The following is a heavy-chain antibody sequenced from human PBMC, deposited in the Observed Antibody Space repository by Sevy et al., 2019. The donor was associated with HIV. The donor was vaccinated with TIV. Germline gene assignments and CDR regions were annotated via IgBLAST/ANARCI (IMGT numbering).Heavy chain of an antibody. V-gene: IGHV1-69*13. D-gene: IGHD3-9*01. Sequence: ASVKVSCKASGGTFSSYAISWVRQAPGQGLEWMGGIIPIFGTANYAQKFQGRVTITADESTSTAYMELSSLRSEDTAVYYCARGSKYEPVDILTGPPRWDYYYGMDVWGQGTTVTVSS. CDR3: ARGSKYEPVDILTGPPRWDYYYGMDV. CDR2: IIPIFGTA. CDR1: GGTFSSYA. J-gene: IGHJ6*02.